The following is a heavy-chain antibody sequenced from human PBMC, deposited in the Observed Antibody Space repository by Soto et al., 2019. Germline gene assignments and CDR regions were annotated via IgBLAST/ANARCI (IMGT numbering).Heavy chain of an antibody. CDR2: ISGTGGST. V-gene: IGHV3-23*01. Sequence: GGSLRLSCVVSGFTFSMYWMHWVRQVPGQSPFWVSGISGTGGSTYYADSVKGRFTISRDNSKNTLYLQMSCLRAEDTALYYCAKSVITTGGPFPSWGQGTLVTVSS. J-gene: IGHJ5*02. CDR3: AKSVITTGGPFPS. CDR1: GFTFSMYW. D-gene: IGHD3-22*01.